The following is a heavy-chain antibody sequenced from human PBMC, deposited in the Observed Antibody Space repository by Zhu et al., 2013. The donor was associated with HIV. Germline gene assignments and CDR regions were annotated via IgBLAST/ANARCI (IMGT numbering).Heavy chain of an antibody. D-gene: IGHD3-16*02. Sequence: VQLVQSGAEVRKPGASVKVSCKTSGYTFINYYIHWVRQAPGQGLEWMGVINPSGGSTSYAQKFQGRVTMTRDTSTSTVYMELSSLRSEDTAVYYCARDHDYVWGSYRKRGDAFDIWGQGTMVTVSS. V-gene: IGHV1-46*01. CDR2: INPSGGST. CDR1: GYTFINYY. CDR3: ARDHDYVWGSYRKRGDAFDI. J-gene: IGHJ3*02.